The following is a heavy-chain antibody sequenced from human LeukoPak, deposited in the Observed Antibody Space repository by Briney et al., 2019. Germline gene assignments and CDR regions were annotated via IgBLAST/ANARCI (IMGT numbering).Heavy chain of an antibody. CDR1: GGSISSGSYY. J-gene: IGHJ4*02. V-gene: IGHV4-61*02. CDR2: IYSSGST. CDR3: ARASGSSGWYAFDF. D-gene: IGHD6-19*01. Sequence: SETLSLTCTVSGGSISSGSYYWSWIRQPAGKGLEWIGRIYSSGSTNYNPSLKSRVTMSVDTSKNQFSLKLKSVTAADTAVCNCARASGSSGWYAFDFWGQGTLVTVSS.